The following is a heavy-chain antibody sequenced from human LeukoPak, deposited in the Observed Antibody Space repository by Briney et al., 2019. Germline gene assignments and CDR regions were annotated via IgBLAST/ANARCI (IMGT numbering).Heavy chain of an antibody. D-gene: IGHD2-15*01. CDR3: ASGGYCSGGSCLHTRRSAFDI. V-gene: IGHV4-4*07. CDR2: IYTSGST. J-gene: IGHJ3*02. Sequence: SETLSLTCTVSGGSISSYYWSWIRQPAGKGLEWIGRIYTSGSTNYNPSLKSQVTMSVDTSKNQFSLKLSSVTASDTAVYYCASGGYCSGGSCLHTRRSAFDIWGQGTMVTVSS. CDR1: GGSISSYY.